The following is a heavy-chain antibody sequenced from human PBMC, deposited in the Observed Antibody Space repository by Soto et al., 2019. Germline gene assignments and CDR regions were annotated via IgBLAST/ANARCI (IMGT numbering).Heavy chain of an antibody. D-gene: IGHD3-16*01. CDR1: GFAFSDCY. CDR3: ARDRYVFDY. V-gene: IGHV3-11*05. CDR2: LSNSGTYT. J-gene: IGHJ4*02. Sequence: LRLSCAASGFAFSDCYRTWIRHSPGKGLEWVSSLSNSGTYTNYADSVKGRFITSRDNAKNSLFLHLNSLRAEDTAVYFCARDRYVFDYWGQGALVTVSS.